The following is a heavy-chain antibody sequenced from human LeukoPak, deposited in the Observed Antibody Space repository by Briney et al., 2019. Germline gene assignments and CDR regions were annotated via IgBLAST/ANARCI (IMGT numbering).Heavy chain of an antibody. CDR2: INPNSGGT. CDR1: GYTFTGYY. Sequence: ASVKVSCKASGYTFTGYYMHWVRQAPGQGLEWMGWINPNSGGTNYAQKFQGRVTMTRDTSISTAYMELSRLRSDDRAVYYCARAYYYDSSGYYPDWFDPWGQGTLVTVSS. J-gene: IGHJ5*02. V-gene: IGHV1-2*02. D-gene: IGHD3-22*01. CDR3: ARAYYYDSSGYYPDWFDP.